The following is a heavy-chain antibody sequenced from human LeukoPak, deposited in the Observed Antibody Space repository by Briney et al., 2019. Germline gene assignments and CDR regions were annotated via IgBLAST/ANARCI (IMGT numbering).Heavy chain of an antibody. Sequence: ASVKVSCKASGGTFSSYAISWVRQAPGQGLEWMGGIIPIFGTANYAQQCQGRVTITADESTSTAYMELSSLRSEDTAVYYCARRVDMDTAMIPFFYWGQGTLVTVSS. CDR2: IIPIFGTA. V-gene: IGHV1-69*13. J-gene: IGHJ4*02. CDR1: GGTFSSYA. CDR3: ARRVDMDTAMIPFFY. D-gene: IGHD5-18*01.